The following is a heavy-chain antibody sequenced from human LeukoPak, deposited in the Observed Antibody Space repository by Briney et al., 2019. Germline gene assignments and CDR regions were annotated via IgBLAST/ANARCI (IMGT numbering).Heavy chain of an antibody. D-gene: IGHD5-12*01. CDR1: GFTFDDYT. CDR2: ISWDGGST. CDR3: AKDSATAYYYMDV. V-gene: IGHV3-43*01. J-gene: IGHJ6*03. Sequence: PGGSLRLSCAASGFTFDDYTMYWVRQAPGKGLEWVPLISWDGGSTYYADSVKGRFTISRDNSKNSLYLQMNSLRTEDTALYYCAKDSATAYYYMDVWGKGTTVTVS.